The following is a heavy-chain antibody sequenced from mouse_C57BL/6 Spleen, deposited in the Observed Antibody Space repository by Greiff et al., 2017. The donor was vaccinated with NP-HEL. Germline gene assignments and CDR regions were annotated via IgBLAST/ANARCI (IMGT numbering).Heavy chain of an antibody. J-gene: IGHJ3*01. CDR1: GYTFTSYW. CDR3: ARWSYDGYLSWFAY. D-gene: IGHD2-3*01. Sequence: QVQLQQPGAELVMPGASVKLSCKASGYTFTSYWMHWVKQRPGQGLEWIGEIDPSDSYTNYNQKFKGKSTLTVDKSSSTAYMQLSSLTSEDSAVYYCARWSYDGYLSWFAYWGQGTLVTVSA. CDR2: IDPSDSYT. V-gene: IGHV1-69*01.